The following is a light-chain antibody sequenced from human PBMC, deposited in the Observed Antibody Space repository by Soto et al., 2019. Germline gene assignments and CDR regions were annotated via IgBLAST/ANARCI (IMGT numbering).Light chain of an antibody. CDR1: QSISDT. V-gene: IGKV3-15*01. Sequence: EIVMTQSPATLSVSPGGRATLSCRASQSISDTLAWYQQKPGQAPRLLIYDASRRATGFPARFSGSGSGTDFTLTISSLQSEDFAVYYCQQRSNWPPITFGQGTRLENK. CDR2: DAS. CDR3: QQRSNWPPIT. J-gene: IGKJ5*01.